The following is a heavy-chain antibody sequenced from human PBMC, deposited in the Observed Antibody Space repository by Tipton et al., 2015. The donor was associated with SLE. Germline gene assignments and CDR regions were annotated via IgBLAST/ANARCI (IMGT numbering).Heavy chain of an antibody. Sequence: TLSLTCTVSGGSVSGHYRSWIRQPPGKGLEWIGYIYDTGSTSYNPSLKSRVTISEDTSKQQFSLKLSSLTAADTAVYYCARESEGFDSWGQGTLVTVSS. V-gene: IGHV4-59*02. J-gene: IGHJ4*02. CDR3: ARESEGFDS. CDR1: GGSVSGHY. CDR2: IYDTGST.